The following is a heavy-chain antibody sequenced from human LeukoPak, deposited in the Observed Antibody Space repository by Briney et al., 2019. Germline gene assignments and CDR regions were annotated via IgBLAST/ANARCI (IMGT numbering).Heavy chain of an antibody. CDR2: IYYSGTT. CDR1: GGSISTYF. Sequence: SETLSLTCTVSGGSISTYFWSWIRQPPGKELEWIGYIYYSGTTNYNPSLKSRVTISLDTSKNQFSLKLSSVTAADTAMYYCARLPYHGRYWTHTFDIWGQGTVVTVSS. J-gene: IGHJ3*02. CDR3: ARLPYHGRYWTHTFDI. V-gene: IGHV4-59*08. D-gene: IGHD1-26*01.